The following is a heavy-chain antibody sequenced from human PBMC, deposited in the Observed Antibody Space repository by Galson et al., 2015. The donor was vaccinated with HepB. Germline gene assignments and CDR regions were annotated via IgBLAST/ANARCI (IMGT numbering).Heavy chain of an antibody. CDR1: GGSISSSSYY. CDR2: IYYSGST. D-gene: IGHD4-17*01. J-gene: IGHJ2*01. Sequence: SETLSLTCTVSGGSISSSSYYWGWIRQPPGKGLEWIGSIYYSGSTYYNPSLKSRVTISVDTSKNQFSLKLSSVTAADTAVYYCARQDRTWVTTWYFDLWGRGTLVTVSS. CDR3: ARQDRTWVTTWYFDL. V-gene: IGHV4-39*01.